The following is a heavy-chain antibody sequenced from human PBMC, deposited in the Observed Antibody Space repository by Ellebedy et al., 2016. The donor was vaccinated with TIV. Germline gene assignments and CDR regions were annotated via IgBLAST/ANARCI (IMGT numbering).Heavy chain of an antibody. CDR2: IIPLFDTA. CDR1: GGTFTTYV. J-gene: IGHJ6*02. V-gene: IGHV1-69*06. Sequence: SVKVSCXASGGTFTTYVFSWVRQAPGQGLEWLGGIIPLFDTANYAQKFQGRVTFTADKSTSTAYMELSGLRSEDTAVYYCARGGGGTRGSSGYSDYYYYGVDVWGQGTTVTVSS. CDR3: ARGGGGTRGSSGYSDYYYYGVDV. D-gene: IGHD5-12*01.